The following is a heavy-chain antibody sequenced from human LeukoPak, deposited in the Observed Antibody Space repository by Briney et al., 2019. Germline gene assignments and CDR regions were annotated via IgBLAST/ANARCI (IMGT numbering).Heavy chain of an antibody. V-gene: IGHV4-38-2*01. Sequence: SETLSLTCAVSGYSISSGYYWGWIRQPPGKGLEWIGSIYHSGSTYYNPSLKGRVTISVDTSKNQFSLKLSSVTAADTAVYYCARAQEEYNWFDPWGQGTLVTVSS. CDR3: ARAQEEYNWFDP. J-gene: IGHJ5*02. CDR2: IYHSGST. CDR1: GYSISSGYY.